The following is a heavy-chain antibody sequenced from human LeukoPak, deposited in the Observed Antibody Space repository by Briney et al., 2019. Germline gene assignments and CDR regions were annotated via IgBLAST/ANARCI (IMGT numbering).Heavy chain of an antibody. D-gene: IGHD5-18*01. J-gene: IGHJ4*02. CDR1: GGSISSYS. V-gene: IGHV4-59*01. CDR3: ARGGYSYGKSFDY. Sequence: SETLSLTCTVSGGSISSYSWNWVRQSPGKGLEWIGYIYDSGGTTYSPTLKSRVTISVDTSKNQFSLKLDSVTAADTAVYYCARGGYSYGKSFDYWGQGTLVTVSS. CDR2: IYDSGGT.